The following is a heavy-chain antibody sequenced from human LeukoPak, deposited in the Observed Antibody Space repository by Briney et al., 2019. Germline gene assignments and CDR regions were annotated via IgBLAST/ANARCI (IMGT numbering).Heavy chain of an antibody. CDR3: ARLTAGADF. D-gene: IGHD6-13*01. Sequence: SETLSLTCTVSGGSMNNYYWSWIRKPPGKGLEWIGYIYYSGSTDYNPSLKSRVTISVDTSKNQFSLRLRSVTAADTAVYYCARLTAGADFWGQGTLVTVSS. CDR1: GGSMNNYY. CDR2: IYYSGST. V-gene: IGHV4-59*08. J-gene: IGHJ4*02.